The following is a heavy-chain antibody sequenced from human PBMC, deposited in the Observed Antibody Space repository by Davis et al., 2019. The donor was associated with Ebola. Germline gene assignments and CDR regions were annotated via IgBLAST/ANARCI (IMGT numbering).Heavy chain of an antibody. CDR3: ARQRCSSTSCPLDH. CDR1: GYSFSIYR. J-gene: IGHJ4*02. Sequence: GESLKISCEASGYSFSIYRITWVRQLPGKGPEWMGRIDPSDSYTYNSPPFQGHVTISADKPINTAYLQWSTLKASDTAIYYCARQRCSSTSCPLDHWGQGTLVTVSS. D-gene: IGHD2-2*01. CDR2: IDPSDSYT. V-gene: IGHV5-10-1*01.